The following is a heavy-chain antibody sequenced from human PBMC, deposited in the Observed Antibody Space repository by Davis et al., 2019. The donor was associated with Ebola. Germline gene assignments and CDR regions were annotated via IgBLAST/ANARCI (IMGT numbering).Heavy chain of an antibody. J-gene: IGHJ5*02. CDR3: AREYIVVVPAAMKACWFDP. CDR1: GFTFSSYA. Sequence: PGGSLRLSCAASGFTFSSYAMHWVRQAPGKGLEWVAVISYDGSNKYYADSVKGRFTISRDNSKNTLYLQMNSLRAEDTAVYYCAREYIVVVPAAMKACWFDPWGQGTLVTVSS. CDR2: ISYDGSNK. D-gene: IGHD2-2*01. V-gene: IGHV3-30-3*01.